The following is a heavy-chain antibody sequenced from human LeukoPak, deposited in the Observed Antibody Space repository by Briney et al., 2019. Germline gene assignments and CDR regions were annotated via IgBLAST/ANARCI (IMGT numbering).Heavy chain of an antibody. CDR1: GFTFSSNS. CDR2: ISSISSYI. J-gene: IGHJ4*02. Sequence: PGGSLRLSCAASGFTFSSNSMNWVRQAPGKGLEWVSSISSISSYIYYADSVKGRFTISRDNAKNSLYLQMNSPRAEDTAVYYCARSSRELGGYAPWELMPPFDYWGQGTLVTVSS. V-gene: IGHV3-21*01. D-gene: IGHD1-7*01. CDR3: ARSSRELGGYAPWELMPPFDY.